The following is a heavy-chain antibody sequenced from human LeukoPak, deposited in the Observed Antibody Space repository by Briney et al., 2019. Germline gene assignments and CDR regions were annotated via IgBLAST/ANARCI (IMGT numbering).Heavy chain of an antibody. CDR1: GGTFISYA. Sequence: SVKVSCKASGGTFISYAISWVRQAPGQGLEWMGGIIPIFGTANYAQKFQGRVTITADESTSTAYMELSSLRSEDTAAYYCADVEAGGYWGQGTLVTVSS. D-gene: IGHD3-10*01. J-gene: IGHJ4*02. V-gene: IGHV1-69*13. CDR3: ADVEAGGY. CDR2: IIPIFGTA.